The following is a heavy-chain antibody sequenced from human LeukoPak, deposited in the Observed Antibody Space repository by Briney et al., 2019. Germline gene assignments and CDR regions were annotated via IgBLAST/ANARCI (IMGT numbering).Heavy chain of an antibody. J-gene: IGHJ3*02. CDR1: GYSFTSYR. D-gene: IGHD4-23*01. V-gene: IGHV5-51*01. CDR3: ARQGDYGGKGSDAFDI. Sequence: GESLKISCKGSGYSFTSYRIGWVRQMPGKGLEWMGIIYPGDSDTRYSPSFQGQVTISADKSISTAYLQWSSLKASDTAMYYCARQGDYGGKGSDAFDIWGQGTMVTVSS. CDR2: IYPGDSDT.